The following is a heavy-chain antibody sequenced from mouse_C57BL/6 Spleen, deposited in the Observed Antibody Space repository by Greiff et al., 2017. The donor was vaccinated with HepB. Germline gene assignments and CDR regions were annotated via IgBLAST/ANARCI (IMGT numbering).Heavy chain of an antibody. CDR1: GYTFTSYW. CDR3: ARESYSNYGY. Sequence: QVQLKQPGAELVKPGASVKLSCKASGYTFTSYWMQWVKQRPGQGLEWIGEIDPSDSYTNYNQKFKGKATLTVDTSSSTAYMQLSSLTSEDSAVYYCARESYSNYGYWGQGTTLTVSS. CDR2: IDPSDSYT. V-gene: IGHV1-50*01. D-gene: IGHD2-5*01. J-gene: IGHJ2*01.